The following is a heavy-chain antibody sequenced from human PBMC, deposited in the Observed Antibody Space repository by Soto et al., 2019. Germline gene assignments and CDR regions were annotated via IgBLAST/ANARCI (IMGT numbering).Heavy chain of an antibody. J-gene: IGHJ5*02. CDR2: INHSGST. V-gene: IGHV4-34*01. D-gene: IGHD2-2*01. CDR1: GGSFSGYY. CDR3: ARDHRSIVVVPAAMPGWFDP. Sequence: PSETLSLTCAVYGGSFSGYYWSWIRQPPGKGLEWIGEINHSGSTNYNPSLKSRVTISVDTSKNQFSLKLSSLRSEDTAVYYCARDHRSIVVVPAAMPGWFDPWGQGTLVTVSS.